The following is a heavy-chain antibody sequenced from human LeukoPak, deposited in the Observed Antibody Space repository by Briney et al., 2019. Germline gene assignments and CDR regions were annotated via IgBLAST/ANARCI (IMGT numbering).Heavy chain of an antibody. J-gene: IGHJ4*02. Sequence: GGSLRLSCAASGFTFSTYDMRWVRQAAGEGLEWVSGIGAAGDTYYPGSVKGRFTISRENAKNFLFLRMNSLGVGDTAVYYCARAARINGYNYFDYWGQGTLVTVSS. V-gene: IGHV3-13*01. D-gene: IGHD5-24*01. CDR2: IGAAGDT. CDR3: ARAARINGYNYFDY. CDR1: GFTFSTYD.